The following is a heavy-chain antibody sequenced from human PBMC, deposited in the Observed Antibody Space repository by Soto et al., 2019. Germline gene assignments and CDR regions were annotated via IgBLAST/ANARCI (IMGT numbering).Heavy chain of an antibody. CDR2: IYSGGST. CDR1: GFTVSSNY. D-gene: IGHD6-19*01. Sequence: EVQLVESGGGLVQPGGSLRLSCAASGFTVSSNYMSWVRQAPGKGLEWVSVIYSGGSTYYADSVKGRFTISRHNSKNTLYLKMNSLRAEDTAVYYCARDSGIAVAGLGYDYWGQGTLVTVSS. J-gene: IGHJ4*02. CDR3: ARDSGIAVAGLGYDY. V-gene: IGHV3-53*04.